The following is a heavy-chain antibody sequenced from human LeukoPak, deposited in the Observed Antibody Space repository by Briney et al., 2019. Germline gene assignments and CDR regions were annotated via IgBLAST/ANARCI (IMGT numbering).Heavy chain of an antibody. D-gene: IGHD6-19*01. CDR2: IIPIFGTA. V-gene: IGHV1-69*13. CDR3: ARGVVAGPFQAYYYYMDV. CDR1: GYTFTNYG. Sequence: SVKVSCKASGYTFTNYGISWVRLAPGQGLEWMGGIIPIFGTANYAQKFQGRVTITADESTSTAYMELSSLRSEDTAVYYCARGVVAGPFQAYYYYMDVWGKGTTVTISS. J-gene: IGHJ6*03.